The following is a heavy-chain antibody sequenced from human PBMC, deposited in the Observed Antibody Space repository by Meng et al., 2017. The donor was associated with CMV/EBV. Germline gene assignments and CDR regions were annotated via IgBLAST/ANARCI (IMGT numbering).Heavy chain of an antibody. J-gene: IGHJ4*02. D-gene: IGHD4-17*01. Sequence: GESLKISCAASGFTFSSYAMSWVRQAPGKGLEWVSVIYSGGSSTYYADSVKGRFTISRDNSKTTLYLQMNSLRAEDTAVYYCARDGNYGDYGDGYWGQGTLVTVSS. CDR2: IYSGGSST. CDR1: GFTFSSYA. V-gene: IGHV3-23*03. CDR3: ARDGNYGDYGDGY.